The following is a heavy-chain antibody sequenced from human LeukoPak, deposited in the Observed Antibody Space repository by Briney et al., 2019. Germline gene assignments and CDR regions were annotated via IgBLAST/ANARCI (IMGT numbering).Heavy chain of an antibody. CDR2: IYSGGST. CDR3: ARDPYNSGSSYFDY. D-gene: IGHD3-10*01. Sequence: GGSLRLSCAVSGLTVSSNYMSWVRQAPGKGLEWVSAIYSGGSTFYADSVKGRFTISRDNSKNTLYLQMNSLRAEDTAVYYCARDPYNSGSSYFDYWGQGTLVTVSS. J-gene: IGHJ4*02. CDR1: GLTVSSNY. V-gene: IGHV3-53*01.